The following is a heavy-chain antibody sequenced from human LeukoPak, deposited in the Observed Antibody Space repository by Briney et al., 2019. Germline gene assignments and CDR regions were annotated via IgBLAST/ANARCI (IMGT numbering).Heavy chain of an antibody. Sequence: SETLSLTCVVSGYSINSGYYWGWIRQHPGKGLEWIGRIYHSANTYHNPSLKSRVTISVDTSKDQFSLKLSFVTASDTAVYYCARHGDYYYGMDVWGKGTTVTVSS. CDR3: ARHGDYYYGMDV. V-gene: IGHV4-38-2*01. J-gene: IGHJ6*04. CDR1: GYSINSGYY. D-gene: IGHD4-17*01. CDR2: IYHSANT.